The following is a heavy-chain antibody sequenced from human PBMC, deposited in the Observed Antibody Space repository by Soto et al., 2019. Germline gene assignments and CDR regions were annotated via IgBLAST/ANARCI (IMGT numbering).Heavy chain of an antibody. Sequence: QVQLVESGGGVVQPGRSLRLSCAASGFTFSSYGMHWVRQAPGKGLEWVAVISYDGSNKYYADSVKGRFTISRDNSKNTLYLQMNSLRAEDTAVYYCAKEQSLLRLGDYFDYWGQGTLVTVSS. D-gene: IGHD3-16*01. CDR3: AKEQSLLRLGDYFDY. CDR2: ISYDGSNK. V-gene: IGHV3-30*18. J-gene: IGHJ4*02. CDR1: GFTFSSYG.